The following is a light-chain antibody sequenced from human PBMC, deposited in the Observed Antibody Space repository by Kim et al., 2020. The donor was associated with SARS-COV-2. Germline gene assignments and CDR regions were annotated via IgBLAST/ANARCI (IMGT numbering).Light chain of an antibody. Sequence: SLTLSCTGNRSDLGYYNSVSWYQQPPGHAPQLLIYEVSERASGVSYPFSGSQSWNTASLTISGLRAEDQADYYCSSPTTRSNYVFRSGTKVTVL. J-gene: IGLJ1*01. CDR3: SSPTTRSNYV. CDR1: RSDLGYYNS. CDR2: EVS. V-gene: IGLV2-14*01.